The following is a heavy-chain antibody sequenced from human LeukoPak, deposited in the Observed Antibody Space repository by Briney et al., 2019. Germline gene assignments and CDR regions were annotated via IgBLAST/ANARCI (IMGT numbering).Heavy chain of an antibody. CDR1: GGSVSSGSYY. CDR2: IYYSGST. V-gene: IGHV4-61*01. J-gene: IGHJ4*02. Sequence: SETLSLTCTVSGGSVSSGSYYWSWIRQPPGKGLEWIGYIYYSGSTKYNPSLKSRVTISIDTSKNQFSLKLSSVTAADTAVYYCASDTSGYFNYWGQGTLATVSS. CDR3: ASDTSGYFNY. D-gene: IGHD3-22*01.